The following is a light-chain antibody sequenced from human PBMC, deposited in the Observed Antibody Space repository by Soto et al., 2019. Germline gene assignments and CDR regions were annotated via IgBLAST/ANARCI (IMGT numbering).Light chain of an antibody. CDR1: SSDVGSYNR. V-gene: IGLV2-18*02. Sequence: QSVLTQPPSVSGSPGQSVTISCTGTSSDVGSYNRVSWYQQPPGTAPKLMIYEVSNRPSGVPDRFSGSKSGNTASLTISGLQAEDEADYYCSSYTSISTYVFVTVTKVTDL. CDR2: EVS. CDR3: SSYTSISTYV. J-gene: IGLJ1*01.